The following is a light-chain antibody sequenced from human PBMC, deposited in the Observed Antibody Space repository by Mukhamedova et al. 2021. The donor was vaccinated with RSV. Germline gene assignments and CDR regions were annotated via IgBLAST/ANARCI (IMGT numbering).Light chain of an antibody. V-gene: IGKV1-17*01. J-gene: IGKJ3*01. Sequence: GDRVTITCRASQGIGNDLGWFQQKPGKAPKRLIYSTSSLQSGVPSRFSGSGSGTEFTLTISSLQPEDFATYYCLQHNSFPFTFGPG. CDR3: LQHNSFPFT. CDR2: STS. CDR1: QGIGND.